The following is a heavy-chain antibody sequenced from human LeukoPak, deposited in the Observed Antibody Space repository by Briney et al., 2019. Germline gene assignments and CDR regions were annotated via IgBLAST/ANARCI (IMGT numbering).Heavy chain of an antibody. Sequence: SVKVSCKASGGTFSSYAISWVRQAPGQGLEWMGGIIPIFGTANYAQKFQGRVTITADESTSTAYMELSSLRSEGTAVYYCARSPSLEWLLWFDYWGQGTLVTVSS. J-gene: IGHJ4*02. V-gene: IGHV1-69*13. CDR2: IIPIFGTA. D-gene: IGHD3-3*01. CDR1: GGTFSSYA. CDR3: ARSPSLEWLLWFDY.